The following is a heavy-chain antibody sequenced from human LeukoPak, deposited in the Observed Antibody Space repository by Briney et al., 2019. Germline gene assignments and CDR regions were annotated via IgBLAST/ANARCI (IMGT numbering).Heavy chain of an antibody. CDR2: IRSKANSYAT. Sequence: GGSLRLSCAASGFTFSGSAMHWVRQASGKGLEWVGRIRSKANSYATVYAASVKGRFTISRDDSKNTAYLQMNSLKTEDTAVYYCTRPYFNDSSGYYYFAPGYWGQGTLVTVSS. D-gene: IGHD3-22*01. V-gene: IGHV3-73*01. CDR3: TRPYFNDSSGYYYFAPGY. J-gene: IGHJ4*02. CDR1: GFTFSGSA.